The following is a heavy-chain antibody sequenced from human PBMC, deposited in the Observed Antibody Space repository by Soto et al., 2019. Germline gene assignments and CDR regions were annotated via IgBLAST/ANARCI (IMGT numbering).Heavy chain of an antibody. V-gene: IGHV3-74*01. CDR3: ARGDITTQVVKYSGMDV. CDR1: GFTFSVYW. Sequence: EVQLEESGGGLVQPGGSLRLSCAASGFTFSVYWMHWVRQAPGKGRVWVSRMKTDASSATYADSVKGRFTISRDNTKNTLYLQMDSLRHEDTAVYFCARGDITTQVVKYSGMDVWGQGTTVTVSS. J-gene: IGHJ6*02. D-gene: IGHD1-1*01. CDR2: MKTDASSA.